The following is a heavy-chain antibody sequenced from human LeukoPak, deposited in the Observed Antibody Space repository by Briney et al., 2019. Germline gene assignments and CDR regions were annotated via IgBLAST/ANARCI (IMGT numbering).Heavy chain of an antibody. V-gene: IGHV1-2*02. CDR2: INPNSGGS. D-gene: IGHD3-10*01. CDR3: ARLMVRGVIMTDYYYYMDV. Sequence: GASVKVSCKASGYTFTSYGISWVRQAPGQGLEWMGWINPNSGGSNYAQKFQGRVTMTRDTSISTAYMELSRLRSDDTAVYYCARLMVRGVIMTDYYYYMDVRGKGTTVTVSS. CDR1: GYTFTSYG. J-gene: IGHJ6*03.